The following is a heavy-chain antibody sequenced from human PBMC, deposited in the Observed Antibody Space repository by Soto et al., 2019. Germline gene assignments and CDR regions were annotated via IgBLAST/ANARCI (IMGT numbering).Heavy chain of an antibody. CDR2: INAGNGNT. CDR3: ARVDPSYYFDY. Sequence: VASVKVSCKASGYTFTSYAMHWVRQAPGQRLEWMGWINAGNGNTKYSQKFQGRVTITRDTSASTAYMELSSLRSEDTAVYYCARVDPSYYFDYWGQGTLVTVSS. V-gene: IGHV1-3*01. CDR1: GYTFTSYA. D-gene: IGHD3-10*01. J-gene: IGHJ4*02.